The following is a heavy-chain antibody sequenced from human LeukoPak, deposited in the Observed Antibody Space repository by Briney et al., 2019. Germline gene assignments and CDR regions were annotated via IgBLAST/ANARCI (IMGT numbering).Heavy chain of an antibody. V-gene: IGHV3-30-3*01. CDR3: ATATNKWELLMFSDH. CDR2: ISNDGSKI. D-gene: IGHD1-26*01. CDR1: GFSFSSYT. J-gene: IGHJ4*02. Sequence: PGGSLRLSCAASGFSFSSYTMHWVRQAPGKGLEWVAVISNDGSKIFYADSEKGRLTISRDNSKNTLYLQMDSLRADDTAVYYCATATNKWELLMFSDHWGQGILVTVSS.